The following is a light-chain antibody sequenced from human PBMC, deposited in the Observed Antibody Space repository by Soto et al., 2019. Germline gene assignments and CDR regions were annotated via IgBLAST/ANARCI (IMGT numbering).Light chain of an antibody. Sequence: DTQMTQCPSSLSASVGDRVTITCQASRDISDYLNWYQQKPDKAPNLLIYDASNLETGVPSRFSGSGSGTHFTFTISSLQPEDTATYYCQQYDNVPLTFGGGTKVDI. CDR1: RDISDY. J-gene: IGKJ4*01. V-gene: IGKV1-33*01. CDR3: QQYDNVPLT. CDR2: DAS.